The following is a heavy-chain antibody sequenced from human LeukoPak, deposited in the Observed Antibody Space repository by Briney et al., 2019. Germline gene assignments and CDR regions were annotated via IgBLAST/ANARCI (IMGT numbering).Heavy chain of an antibody. Sequence: PGGSLRLSCAASGFTFSSCPMSWVRQAPGKGPEWVSGISASGGSTYYADSVKGRFTIPRDNAKNSLYLQMNSLRAEDTAVYYCARDRPDRGYSYGRDFDYWGQGTLVTVSS. V-gene: IGHV3-23*01. CDR3: ARDRPDRGYSYGRDFDY. D-gene: IGHD5-18*01. CDR1: GFTFSSCP. J-gene: IGHJ4*02. CDR2: ISASGGST.